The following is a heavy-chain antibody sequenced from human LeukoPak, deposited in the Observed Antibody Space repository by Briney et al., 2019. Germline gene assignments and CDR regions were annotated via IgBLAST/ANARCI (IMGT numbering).Heavy chain of an antibody. J-gene: IGHJ5*02. CDR3: ARDSGSYRGWFDP. V-gene: IGHV4-34*01. Sequence: PSETPSLTCAVYGGSFSGYYWSWIRQPPGKGLEWIGEINHSGSTNYNPSLKSRVTISVDTSKNQFSLKLSSVTAADTAVYYCARDSGSYRGWFDPWGQGTLVTVSS. CDR2: INHSGST. CDR1: GGSFSGYY. D-gene: IGHD3-10*01.